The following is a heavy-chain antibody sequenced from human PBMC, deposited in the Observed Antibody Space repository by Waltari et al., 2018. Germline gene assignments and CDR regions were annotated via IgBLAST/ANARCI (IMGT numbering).Heavy chain of an antibody. CDR1: GFTFSSYS. CDR2: ISSSSSTI. J-gene: IGHJ3*02. V-gene: IGHV3-48*01. D-gene: IGHD2-2*01. CDR3: ASEWSTNRDAFDI. Sequence: EVQLVESGGGLVQPGGSLRLSCAASGFTFSSYSMNWVRQAPGKGLEWVSYISSSSSTIYYADSVKSRFTISRDNAKNSLYLQMNSLRAEDTAVYYCASEWSTNRDAFDIWGQGTMVTVSS.